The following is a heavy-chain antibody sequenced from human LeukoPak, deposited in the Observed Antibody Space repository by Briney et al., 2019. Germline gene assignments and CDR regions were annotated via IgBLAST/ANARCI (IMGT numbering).Heavy chain of an antibody. V-gene: IGHV4-59*01. CDR2: IYYTGST. CDR1: GGSISSYY. Sequence: SETLSLTCTVSGGSISSYYWIWIRQPPGKGLEWIGYIYYTGSTNYNPSLKSRVTMSVDTSKNQFSLKLSSVTDADTALYYCARAGAGNEYVGLFDYWGQGTLVTVSS. J-gene: IGHJ4*02. D-gene: IGHD3-16*01. CDR3: ARAGAGNEYVGLFDY.